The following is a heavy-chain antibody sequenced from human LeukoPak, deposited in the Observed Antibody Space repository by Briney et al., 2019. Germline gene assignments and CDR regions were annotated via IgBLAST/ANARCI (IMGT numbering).Heavy chain of an antibody. CDR2: INPNSGGT. V-gene: IGHV1-2*02. CDR3: ARDLSSEYSSWARQGFDP. CDR1: GYTFTGYY. D-gene: IGHD6-13*01. Sequence: ASVKVSCKASGYTFTGYYMHWVRQAPGQGLEWMGWINPNSGGTNYAQKFQGRVTMTRDTSISTAYMELSRLRSDDTAVYYCARDLSSEYSSWARQGFDPWGQGTLVTVSS. J-gene: IGHJ5*02.